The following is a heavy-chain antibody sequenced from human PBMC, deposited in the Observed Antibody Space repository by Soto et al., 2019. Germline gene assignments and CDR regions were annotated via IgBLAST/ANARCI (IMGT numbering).Heavy chain of an antibody. CDR1: GYTFTSYG. Sequence: GASVKVSCKASGYTFTSYGISWVRQAPGQGLEWMGWISAYNGNTNYAQKLQGRVTMTTDTSTSTAYMELRSLRSDDTAVYYCAILIPGGIRVGDEAFDIWGQGTMVTVS. V-gene: IGHV1-18*01. CDR2: ISAYNGNT. CDR3: AILIPGGIRVGDEAFDI. J-gene: IGHJ3*02. D-gene: IGHD3-16*01.